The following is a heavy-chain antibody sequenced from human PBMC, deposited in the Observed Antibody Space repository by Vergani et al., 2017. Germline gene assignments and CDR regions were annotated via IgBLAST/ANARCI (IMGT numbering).Heavy chain of an antibody. V-gene: IGHV4-59*12. CDR2: IYYSGST. Sequence: QVQLQESGPGLVKPSETLSLTCTVSGCSISSYYWSWIRQPPGKGLEWIGYIYYSGSTNYNPSLKIRVTISVDTSKNQFSLKLSSVTAADTAVYYCARFRYYGSGSYYVPEGDYWGQGTLVTVSS. CDR3: ARFRYYGSGSYYVPEGDY. CDR1: GCSISSYY. D-gene: IGHD3-10*01. J-gene: IGHJ4*02.